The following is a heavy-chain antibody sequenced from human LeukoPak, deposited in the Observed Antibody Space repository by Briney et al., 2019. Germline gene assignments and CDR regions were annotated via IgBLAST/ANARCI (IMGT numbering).Heavy chain of an antibody. J-gene: IGHJ4*02. Sequence: PGGSLRLSCAASGFTFSGYYMLWLRQAPGKGLVWVSRINSCGSSTIYADSVKGRFTISRDNAKNTLYLQMNSLRAEDTAVYYCARDLAGAFDYWGQGTLVTVSS. CDR1: GFTFSGYY. D-gene: IGHD1-26*01. V-gene: IGHV3-74*01. CDR2: INSCGSST. CDR3: ARDLAGAFDY.